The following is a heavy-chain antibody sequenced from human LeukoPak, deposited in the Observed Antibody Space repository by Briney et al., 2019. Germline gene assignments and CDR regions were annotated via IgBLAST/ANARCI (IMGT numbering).Heavy chain of an antibody. Sequence: SETLSLTCAVFGYSISRFYYWGWIRQPPGKGLEWIASIYHSGSTYYNPSLKSRITISVDTSKNQFSLKLTSVTAADAAVYYCATLAASTPRYFDYWGQGILVTVSS. CDR2: IYHSGST. CDR1: GYSISRFYY. J-gene: IGHJ4*02. D-gene: IGHD2-15*01. CDR3: ATLAASTPRYFDY. V-gene: IGHV4-38-2*01.